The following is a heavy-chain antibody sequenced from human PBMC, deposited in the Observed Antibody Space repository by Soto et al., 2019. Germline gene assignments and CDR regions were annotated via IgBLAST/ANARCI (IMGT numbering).Heavy chain of an antibody. CDR3: ARDNSQNYGTTAASSWFQP. CDR2: IIPIFGPA. J-gene: IGHJ6*04. V-gene: IGHV1-69*13. Sequence: SVKVSCKASGGTFSSYAISWVRQAPGQGLEWMGGIIPIFGPANYAQKFQGRVTITADESTSTAYMELSSLRSEDTAVYYCARDNSQNYGTTAASSWFQPWSEGTTVTVSS. CDR1: GGTFSSYA. D-gene: IGHD4-17*01.